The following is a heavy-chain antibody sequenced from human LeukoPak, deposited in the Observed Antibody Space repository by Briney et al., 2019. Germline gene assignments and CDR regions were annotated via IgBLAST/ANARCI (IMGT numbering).Heavy chain of an antibody. V-gene: IGHV3-53*01. Sequence: GGSLRLPCAASGFTVSSNYMSWVRQAPGKGLEWVSVIYSGGTTYYADSVKGRFSISRDNSKNTLYLQMNSLRAEDTAVYYCARHSSGSFDYWGQGTLVTVSS. J-gene: IGHJ4*02. D-gene: IGHD6-19*01. CDR3: ARHSSGSFDY. CDR1: GFTVSSNY. CDR2: IYSGGTT.